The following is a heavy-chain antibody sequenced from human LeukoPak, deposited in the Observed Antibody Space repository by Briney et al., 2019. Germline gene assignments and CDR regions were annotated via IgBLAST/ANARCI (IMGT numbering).Heavy chain of an antibody. J-gene: IGHJ4*02. D-gene: IGHD3-22*01. CDR2: ISSGSSYI. CDR1: GFTFSGYS. Sequence: GGSLRLSCAASGFTFSGYSMTWVRQAPGKGLEWVSSISSGSSYIFYADSVKGRFTISRDNAKNSLYLQMNSLRAEDTAVYYCARDSNYYDSSGPADYWGQGTLVTVSS. CDR3: ARDSNYYDSSGPADY. V-gene: IGHV3-21*04.